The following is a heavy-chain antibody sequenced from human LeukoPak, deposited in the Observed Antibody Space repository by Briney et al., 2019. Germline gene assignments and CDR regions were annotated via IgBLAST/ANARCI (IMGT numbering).Heavy chain of an antibody. D-gene: IGHD4-17*01. CDR3: ARGGDYFGDH. Sequence: PGGSLRLSCAASGFTFTTHSMNWVRQAPGKGLEWVSYISSSSSSYIYYVDSVRGRFTISRDNANNSLYLQMNSLRAEDTAVYYCARGGDYFGDHWGQGTLVTVSS. J-gene: IGHJ4*02. CDR2: ISSSSSSYI. CDR1: GFTFTTHS. V-gene: IGHV3-21*01.